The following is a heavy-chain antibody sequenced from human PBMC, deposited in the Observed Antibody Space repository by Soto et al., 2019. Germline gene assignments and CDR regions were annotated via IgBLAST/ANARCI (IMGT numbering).Heavy chain of an antibody. CDR1: GGTFSSYA. CDR2: IIPIFGTA. V-gene: IGHV1-69*12. Sequence: QVQLVQSGAEVKKPGTSVKVSCKASGGTFSSYAISWVRQAPGQGLEWMGGIIPIFGTANYAQKFQGRVTITADVSMSTADVELSRLRSEDTGVYYCERVGRDGYTAAGPDIWGQGTMVTVSS. D-gene: IGHD5-12*01. J-gene: IGHJ3*02. CDR3: ERVGRDGYTAAGPDI.